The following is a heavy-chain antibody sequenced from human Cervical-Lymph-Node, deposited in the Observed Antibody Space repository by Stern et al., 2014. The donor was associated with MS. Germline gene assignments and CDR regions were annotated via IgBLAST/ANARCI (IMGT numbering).Heavy chain of an antibody. CDR3: ARDGFDSGSALAF. V-gene: IGHV1-69*16. CDR1: GGIFIIST. Sequence: VQLVESGAELKKPGSSVQVSCTTSGGIFIISTITWVRQVPGQGLEWMGDISPGLDSVDYAQEFQGRFTLTADDSTNTVYMELTSLQSGDTAMYYCARDGFDSGSALAFWGQGTLVTVSS. J-gene: IGHJ4*02. CDR2: ISPGLDSV. D-gene: IGHD6-19*01.